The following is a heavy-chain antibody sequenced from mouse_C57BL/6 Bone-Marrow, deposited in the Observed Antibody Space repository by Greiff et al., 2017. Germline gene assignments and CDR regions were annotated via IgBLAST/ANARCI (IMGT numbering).Heavy chain of an antibody. V-gene: IGHV1-55*01. J-gene: IGHJ4*01. CDR1: GYTFTSYW. CDR2: IYPGSGST. CDR3: ARRDYYGSSYGYAMDY. D-gene: IGHD1-1*01. Sequence: VQLQQSGAELVKPGASVKMSCKASGYTFTSYWITWVKQRPGQGLEWIGDIYPGSGSTNYNEKFKSKATLTVDTSSSTAYMQLSSLTSEDSAVYYGARRDYYGSSYGYAMDYWGQGTSVTVSA.